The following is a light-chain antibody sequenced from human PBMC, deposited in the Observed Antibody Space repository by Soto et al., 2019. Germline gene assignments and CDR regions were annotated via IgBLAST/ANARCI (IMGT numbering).Light chain of an antibody. Sequence: QSALTQPASVSGSLGQSISISCTEDSSDLTYNSVSWYQHHPHKAPELIIYDVSYRPSGVSTRFSGSQSAGSASLTISGLQAEDEADYYCSSSTPTRGLVFGSGTKVTVL. V-gene: IGLV2-14*01. CDR2: DVS. CDR3: SSSTPTRGLV. J-gene: IGLJ1*01. CDR1: SSDLTYNS.